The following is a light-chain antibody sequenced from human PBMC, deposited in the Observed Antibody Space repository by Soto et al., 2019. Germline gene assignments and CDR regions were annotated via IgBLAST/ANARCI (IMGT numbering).Light chain of an antibody. CDR3: QQYYTWPVT. Sequence: EIVMTQSPATLSVSPGERATLSCRASQSVSSNLAWYQQKPGQAPRLLISGASTGATGIPARFSGSGSGTEFTLTINSLQSEDSAVYYCQQYYTWPVTFGGGTKVDIK. J-gene: IGKJ4*01. V-gene: IGKV3-15*01. CDR1: QSVSSN. CDR2: GAS.